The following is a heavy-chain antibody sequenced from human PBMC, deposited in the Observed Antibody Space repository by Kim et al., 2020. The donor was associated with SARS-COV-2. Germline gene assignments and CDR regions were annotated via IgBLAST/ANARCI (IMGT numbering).Heavy chain of an antibody. D-gene: IGHD2-15*01. V-gene: IGHV4-59*01. CDR3: ARDVGYCSGGSCYHDAFDI. Sequence: SETLSLTCTVSGGSISSYYWSWIRQPPGKGLEWIGYIYYSGSTNYNPSLKSRVTISVDTSKNQFSLKLSSVNAADTAVYYCARDVGYCSGGSCYHDAFDIWGQGTMVTVSS. CDR2: IYYSGST. J-gene: IGHJ3*02. CDR1: GGSISSYY.